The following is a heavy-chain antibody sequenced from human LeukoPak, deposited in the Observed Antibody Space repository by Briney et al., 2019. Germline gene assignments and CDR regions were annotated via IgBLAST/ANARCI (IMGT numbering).Heavy chain of an antibody. J-gene: IGHJ4*02. Sequence: PGRSLRLSCAASGFTFSSYGMHWVRQAPGKGLEWVAVISYDGSNKYYADSVKGRFTISRDNSENTLYLQMNSLRAEDTAVYYCAKEMDPYGSGSYYPYFAFDYWGQGTLVTVSS. CDR1: GFTFSSYG. CDR2: ISYDGSNK. V-gene: IGHV3-30*18. CDR3: AKEMDPYGSGSYYPYFAFDY. D-gene: IGHD3-10*01.